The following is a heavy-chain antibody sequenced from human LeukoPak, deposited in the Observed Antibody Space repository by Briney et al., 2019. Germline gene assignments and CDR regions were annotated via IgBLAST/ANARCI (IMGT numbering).Heavy chain of an antibody. D-gene: IGHD3-9*01. Sequence: ASVKVSCKASGGTFSRYAISWVRQAPGQGLEWMGGIIPIFGTANYAQKFQGRVTITTDESTSTAYMELSSLRSEDTAVYYCARGGLAGYFPTIPRFFGFDYWGQGTLVTVSS. CDR2: IIPIFGTA. CDR3: ARGGLAGYFPTIPRFFGFDY. CDR1: GGTFSRYA. J-gene: IGHJ4*02. V-gene: IGHV1-69*05.